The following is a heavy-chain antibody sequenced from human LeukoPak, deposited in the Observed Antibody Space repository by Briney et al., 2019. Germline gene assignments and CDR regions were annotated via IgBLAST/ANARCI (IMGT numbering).Heavy chain of an antibody. Sequence: ASVKVSCKASGYTFTGYYMHWVRQAPGQGLEWMGWINPNSGGTNYAQKFQGRVTMTRDTYISTAYMELSRLRSDDTAVYYCARAPYDYVWGSFVSWGQGTLVTVSS. CDR2: INPNSGGT. V-gene: IGHV1-2*02. CDR3: ARAPYDYVWGSFVS. CDR1: GYTFTGYY. D-gene: IGHD3-16*01. J-gene: IGHJ4*02.